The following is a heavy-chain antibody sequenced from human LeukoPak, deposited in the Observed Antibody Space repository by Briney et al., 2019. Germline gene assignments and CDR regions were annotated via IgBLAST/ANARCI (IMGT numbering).Heavy chain of an antibody. CDR1: GYSFTGYY. Sequence: ASVKVSCKASGYSFTGYYMHWVRQAPGQGLEWMGWINPNSGGTNYAQEFQGRVTMTRDTSISTAYMELSRLRSDDTAVYYCARCRVYSISWCDAFDIWGQGTMVTVSS. V-gene: IGHV1-2*02. CDR2: INPNSGGT. J-gene: IGHJ3*02. D-gene: IGHD6-13*01. CDR3: ARCRVYSISWCDAFDI.